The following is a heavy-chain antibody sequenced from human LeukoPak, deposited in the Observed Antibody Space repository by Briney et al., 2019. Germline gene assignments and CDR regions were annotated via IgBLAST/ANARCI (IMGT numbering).Heavy chain of an antibody. CDR3: ASGPAFYLDV. J-gene: IGHJ6*03. V-gene: IGHV4-59*01. Sequence: SETLSLTCTISGDSISRNYWSWIRQPPRKGLEWIGYIYYTGRTKNNPSLKSRFTISVDTSKNQFSLTLTSVTGVDTVVDYCASGPAFYLDVWGKGTTVTVSS. CDR2: IYYTGRT. CDR1: GDSISRNY.